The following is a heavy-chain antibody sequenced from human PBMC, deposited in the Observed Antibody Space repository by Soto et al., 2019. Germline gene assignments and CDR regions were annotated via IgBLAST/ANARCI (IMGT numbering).Heavy chain of an antibody. CDR1: GGTFSSYA. CDR3: ATPTRYDGSTAFYLHHFDY. D-gene: IGHD3-22*01. V-gene: IGHV1-69*01. J-gene: IGHJ4*02. Sequence: QVQLVQSVAEVKKPGSSVKVSCKASGGTFSSYAISWVRQAPGQGLEWMGGIIPIFDTANYTQKFQGRVTITADESTATAYMELSSLGSADTAMYYCATPTRYDGSTAFYLHHFDYWGQGTLVTVSS. CDR2: IIPIFDTA.